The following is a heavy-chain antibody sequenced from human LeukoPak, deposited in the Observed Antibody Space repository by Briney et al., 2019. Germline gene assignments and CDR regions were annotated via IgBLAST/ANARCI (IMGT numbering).Heavy chain of an antibody. Sequence: GESLKISCEGSGYSFTNYWIGWVRQVPGKGLEWMGIIYPDDSDTRYSPSFQGQVTISADKSISTAYLQWSNLKASDTATYYCARRGNAFDIWGQGTMVTVSS. CDR3: ARRGNAFDI. CDR1: GYSFTNYW. V-gene: IGHV5-51*01. D-gene: IGHD3-10*01. CDR2: IYPDDSDT. J-gene: IGHJ3*02.